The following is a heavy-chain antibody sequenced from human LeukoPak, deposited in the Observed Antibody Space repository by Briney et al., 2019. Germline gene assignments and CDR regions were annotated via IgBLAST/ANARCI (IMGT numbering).Heavy chain of an antibody. CDR3: VYNPRRGVGAFDI. Sequence: SETLSLTCTVSGGSISSGGYYWSWIRQHPGKGLEWIGYIYYSGSTYYNPSLKSQVTISVDTSKNQFSLKLSSVTAADTAVYYCVYNPRRGVGAFDIWGQGTMVTVSS. V-gene: IGHV4-31*01. J-gene: IGHJ3*02. CDR1: GGSISSGGYY. D-gene: IGHD1-1*01. CDR2: IYYSGST.